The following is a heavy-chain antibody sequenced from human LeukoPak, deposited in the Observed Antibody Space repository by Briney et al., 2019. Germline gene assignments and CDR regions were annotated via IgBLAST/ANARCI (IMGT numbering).Heavy chain of an antibody. CDR3: ARVRRGSDYYGMDV. CDR2: INPNSGGT. Sequence: ASVKVSCKASGYTFTGYYMHWVRQAPGQGLGWMGWINPNSGGTNYAQKFQGWVTMTRDTSISTAYMELSRLRSDDTAVYYCARVRRGSDYYGMDVWGQGTTVTVSS. J-gene: IGHJ6*02. CDR1: GYTFTGYY. D-gene: IGHD1-26*01. V-gene: IGHV1-2*04.